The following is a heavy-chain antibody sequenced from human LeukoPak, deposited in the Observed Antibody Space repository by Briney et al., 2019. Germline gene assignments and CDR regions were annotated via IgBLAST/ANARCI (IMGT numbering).Heavy chain of an antibody. CDR1: GFTFSSYA. J-gene: IGHJ4*02. D-gene: IGHD6-13*01. CDR3: ARAPSYSSSWYHFDY. CDR2: ISYDGSNK. V-gene: IGHV3-30-3*01. Sequence: GGSLRLSCAASGFTFSSYAMHWVRQAPGKGLEWVAVISYDGSNKHYADSVKGRFTISRDNSKNTLYLQMNSLRAEDTAVYYCARAPSYSSSWYHFDYWGQGPLVTVSS.